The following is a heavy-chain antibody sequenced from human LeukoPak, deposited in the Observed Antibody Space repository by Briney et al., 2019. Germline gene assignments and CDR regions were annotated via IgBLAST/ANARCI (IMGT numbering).Heavy chain of an antibody. J-gene: IGHJ4*02. D-gene: IGHD3-9*01. Sequence: SETLSLTCTVSGGSISNSKYYWGWIRQPPGKGLEWIGNIYYTGSTYYNPSLKSRVTISVDTSKKQLSLKLTSVTAADTAVYYCAGNLLVFKGSLAYWGQGTLVTVSS. CDR2: IYYTGST. CDR1: GGSISNSKYY. CDR3: AGNLLVFKGSLAY. V-gene: IGHV4-39*01.